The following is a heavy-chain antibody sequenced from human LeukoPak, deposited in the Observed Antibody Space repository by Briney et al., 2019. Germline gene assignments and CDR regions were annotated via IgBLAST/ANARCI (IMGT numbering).Heavy chain of an antibody. V-gene: IGHV3-74*01. CDR1: GLTFNKAW. CDR2: INRDGGST. Sequence: QPGGSLRLSCVASGLTFNKAWMNWVRQAPGKGLVWVSHINRDGGSTSYADSVKGRFTISRDNAKNTLYLQMNSLRVEDTAVYYCARDAPGDRGFDYWGQGTLVTVSS. J-gene: IGHJ4*02. CDR3: ARDAPGDRGFDY. D-gene: IGHD7-27*01.